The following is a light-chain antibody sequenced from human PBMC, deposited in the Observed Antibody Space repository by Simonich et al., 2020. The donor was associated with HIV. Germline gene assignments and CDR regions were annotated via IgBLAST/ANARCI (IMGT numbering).Light chain of an antibody. Sequence: QSALTQPASVSGSPGQSIPISCTGTSSDVGGYNSVSWYQQHPGKAPKLMIYDVTNRPSGGSNRFSGSKSGNTASLTISGLQAEDEADYYCSSPTADRGVFGGGTKLTVL. CDR1: SSDVGGYNS. CDR2: DVT. CDR3: SSPTADRGV. J-gene: IGLJ3*02. V-gene: IGLV2-14*03.